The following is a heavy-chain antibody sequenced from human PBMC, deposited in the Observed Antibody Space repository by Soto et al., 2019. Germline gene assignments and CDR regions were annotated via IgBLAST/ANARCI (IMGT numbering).Heavy chain of an antibody. V-gene: IGHV3-23*01. J-gene: IGHJ4*02. CDR2: ISSSGGST. CDR3: ATAMYYATLTGNLSFDY. Sequence: EVQLLESGGGLVRPGGSLRLSCAASGFTFSSYAMSWVRQAPGKGLEWVSTISSSGGSTHYADSVKGRFTSSRDNSKNTLSMHMNRLRAKDTAVYYCATAMYYATLTGNLSFDYWGQGTLVTVSS. D-gene: IGHD3-9*01. CDR1: GFTFSSYA.